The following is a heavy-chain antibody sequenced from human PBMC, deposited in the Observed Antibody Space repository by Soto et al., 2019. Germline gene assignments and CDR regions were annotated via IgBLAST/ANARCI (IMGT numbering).Heavy chain of an antibody. J-gene: IGHJ6*02. Sequence: GGSLRLSCAASGFTFSSYGMHWVRQAPGKGLEWVAVIWYDGSNKHYADSAKGRFTISRDNSKNTLYLQMNSLRAEDTAVYYCARAPQGAIRYYYYGMDVWGQGTTVTISS. CDR3: ARAPQGAIRYYYYGMDV. V-gene: IGHV3-33*01. CDR1: GFTFSSYG. D-gene: IGHD2-2*02. CDR2: IWYDGSNK.